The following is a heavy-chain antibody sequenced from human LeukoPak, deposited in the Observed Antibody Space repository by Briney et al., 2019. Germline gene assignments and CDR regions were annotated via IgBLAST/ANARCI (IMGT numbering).Heavy chain of an antibody. Sequence: GASVKVSCKASGYTFTDYGISWVRQAPGQGLEWMGWISTHNGDTNFAQKFQGRVTMTTDTSTNTAYMELRSLTSDDTAVYYCARGSYYDYWGQGTLVTVSS. CDR1: GYTFTDYG. CDR2: ISTHNGDT. J-gene: IGHJ4*02. D-gene: IGHD1-26*01. V-gene: IGHV1-18*01. CDR3: ARGSYYDY.